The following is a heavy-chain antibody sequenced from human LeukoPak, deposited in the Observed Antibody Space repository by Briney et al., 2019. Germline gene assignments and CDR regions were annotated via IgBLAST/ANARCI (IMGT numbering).Heavy chain of an antibody. CDR3: ARGRMTYYDFWSGYYRNYYGMDV. Sequence: WASVTVSCKASGYTFTSYDINWVRQATGQGLEWMGWMNPNSGNTGYAQKFQGRTTMTRNTSISTAYMELSSLRSEDTAVYYCARGRMTYYDFWSGYYRNYYGMDVWGQGTTVTVSS. J-gene: IGHJ6*02. CDR2: MNPNSGNT. V-gene: IGHV1-8*01. CDR1: GYTFTSYD. D-gene: IGHD3-3*01.